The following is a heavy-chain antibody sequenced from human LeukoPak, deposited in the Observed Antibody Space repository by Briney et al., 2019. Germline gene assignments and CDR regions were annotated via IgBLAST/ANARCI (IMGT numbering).Heavy chain of an antibody. Sequence: PSETLSLTCTVSGGSICSGGYYWSWIRQHPGKGLEWIGYIYYSGSTYYNPSLKSRVTISVDTSKNQFSLKLSSVTAAATAAYYCARDDSSGWYHAFDIWGQGTMVTVSS. CDR1: GGSICSGGYY. V-gene: IGHV4-31*03. CDR2: IYYSGST. J-gene: IGHJ3*02. CDR3: ARDDSSGWYHAFDI. D-gene: IGHD6-19*01.